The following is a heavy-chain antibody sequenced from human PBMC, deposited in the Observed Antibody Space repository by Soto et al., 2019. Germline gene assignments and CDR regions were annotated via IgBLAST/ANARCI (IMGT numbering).Heavy chain of an antibody. V-gene: IGHV1-69*01. CDR2: ITPIFGTA. J-gene: IGHJ4*02. D-gene: IGHD4-17*01. Sequence: GGRISCCARSWARHSTGQGLEWMGGITPIFGTANHAQKFQGRVTITADESTSTAYMELSSLRSEDTAVYYCAREGYGDYGKPFDYCGQGTLVTVSS. CDR1: GGRISCCA. CDR3: AREGYGDYGKPFDY.